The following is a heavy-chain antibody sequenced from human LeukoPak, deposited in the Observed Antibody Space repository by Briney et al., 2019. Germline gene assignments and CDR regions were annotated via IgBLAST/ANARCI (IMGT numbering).Heavy chain of an antibody. CDR3: ARDRRYFDWLSPYFDY. Sequence: GGSLRLSCAASGFTFSTYAVHWVRQAPGKGLEWVASVKQDGSEKYYVDSVKGRFTISRDNAKNSLYLQMNSLRAEDTAVYYCARDRRYFDWLSPYFDYWGQGTLVTVSS. J-gene: IGHJ4*02. CDR1: GFTFSTYA. V-gene: IGHV3-7*01. D-gene: IGHD3-9*01. CDR2: VKQDGSEK.